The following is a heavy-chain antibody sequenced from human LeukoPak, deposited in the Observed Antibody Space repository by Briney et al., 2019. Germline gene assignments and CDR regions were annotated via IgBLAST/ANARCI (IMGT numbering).Heavy chain of an antibody. CDR3: ARRGRSSNYFDY. Sequence: GESLKISCKDSGYSFTTYWIGWVRQMPGEGLEWMGIIYPGDSDTRYSPSFQGQVTISADKSISTAYLQWSSLKASDTAIYYCARRGRSSNYFDYWGQGTLVTVSS. V-gene: IGHV5-51*01. J-gene: IGHJ4*02. CDR2: IYPGDSDT. CDR1: GYSFTTYW. D-gene: IGHD6-6*01.